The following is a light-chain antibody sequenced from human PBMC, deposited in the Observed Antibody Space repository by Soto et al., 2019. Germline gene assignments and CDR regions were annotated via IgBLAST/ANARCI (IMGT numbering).Light chain of an antibody. Sequence: EILLTQSPGPLSLFPGEKATLSCRASQTVSSTYFAWYQQRPGQPPRLLIYGASRRAAGIPDRFSGSGSGTDFTLTITRLEPEDFAVYYCQQYGRSLTFGQGTRLEIK. CDR2: GAS. V-gene: IGKV3-20*01. J-gene: IGKJ5*01. CDR1: QTVSSTY. CDR3: QQYGRSLT.